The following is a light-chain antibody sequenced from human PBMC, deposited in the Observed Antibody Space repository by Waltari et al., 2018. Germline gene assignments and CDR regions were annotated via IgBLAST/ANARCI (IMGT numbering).Light chain of an antibody. Sequence: EIVLTQSPGTLSLSPGERATLLCRASQSVSSTYLGWYQQKPGQAPRLLIYGASSRATGIPDRFSGSGSGTDFTLTISRLEPEDFAVYYCQQYGSSRTFGQGTKVEIK. V-gene: IGKV3-20*01. J-gene: IGKJ1*01. CDR2: GAS. CDR3: QQYGSSRT. CDR1: QSVSSTY.